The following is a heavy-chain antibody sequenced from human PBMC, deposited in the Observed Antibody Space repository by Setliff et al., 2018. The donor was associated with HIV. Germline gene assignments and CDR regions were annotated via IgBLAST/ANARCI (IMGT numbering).Heavy chain of an antibody. CDR1: GGCISSGSYY. J-gene: IGHJ4*02. Sequence: SETLSLTCTVSGGCISSGSYYWSWIRQPAGKGLEWIGHIHTSGSTKYNPSPKSRVTISADTSKNQFSLNLSSVTAAETAVYYCARVGYHGSGRYSFDYWGQGTLVTVSS. D-gene: IGHD3-10*01. V-gene: IGHV4-61*09. CDR3: ARVGYHGSGRYSFDY. CDR2: IHTSGST.